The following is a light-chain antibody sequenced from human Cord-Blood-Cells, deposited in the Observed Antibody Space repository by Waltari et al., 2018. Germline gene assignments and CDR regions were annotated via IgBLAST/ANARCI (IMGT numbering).Light chain of an antibody. J-gene: IGKJ2*01. CDR1: QSISSY. V-gene: IGKV1-39*01. Sequence: DIQMTQSPSSLSASVGDRVTITCRASQSISSYLNWYQQKPEKAPKLLIYAASSLQSAVPSRFSGSGSGTDFTLTISSLQPEDFATYYCQQSYSTLMYTFGQWTNLEIK. CDR2: AAS. CDR3: QQSYSTLMYT.